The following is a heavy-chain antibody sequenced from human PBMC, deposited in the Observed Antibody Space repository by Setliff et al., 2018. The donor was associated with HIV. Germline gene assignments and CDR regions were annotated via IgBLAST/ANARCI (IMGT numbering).Heavy chain of an antibody. V-gene: IGHV3-21*01. CDR1: GFTFSYYS. J-gene: IGHJ6*03. Sequence: GGSLRLSCAASGFTFSYYSMNWVRQAPGKGLEWVSSISSSSTYIYYADSLKGRFTISRDNAKNSLYLQMNSLKAEDTAVYYCTRDYAYDWNSVMDVWGKGTTVTVSS. D-gene: IGHD1-7*01. CDR3: TRDYAYDWNSVMDV. CDR2: ISSSSTYI.